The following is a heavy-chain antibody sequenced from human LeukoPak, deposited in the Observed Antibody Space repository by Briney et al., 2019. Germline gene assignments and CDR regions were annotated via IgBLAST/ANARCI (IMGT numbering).Heavy chain of an antibody. Sequence: PSETLSLTCTVSGGSISSGGYYWSWTRQAPGKGLEWVSAISGSGGSTYYADSVKGRFTISRDNSKNTLYLQMNSLRAEDTAVYYCAKHHSSSWSDAFDIWGQGAMVTVSS. CDR1: GGSISSGGYY. V-gene: IGHV3-23*01. CDR2: ISGSGGST. D-gene: IGHD6-13*01. J-gene: IGHJ3*02. CDR3: AKHHSSSWSDAFDI.